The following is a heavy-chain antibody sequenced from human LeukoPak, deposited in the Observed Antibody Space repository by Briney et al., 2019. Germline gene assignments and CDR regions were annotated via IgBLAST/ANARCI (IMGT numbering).Heavy chain of an antibody. CDR3: ARAGGDCSGGSCYWDFDY. CDR2: IIPIFGTA. Sequence: ASVKVSCKVSGYTLTELSMHWVRQAPGKGLEWMGGIIPIFGTANYAQKFQGRVTITADESTSTAYMELSSLRSEDTAVYYCARAGGDCSGGSCYWDFDYWGQGTLVTVSS. D-gene: IGHD2-15*01. V-gene: IGHV1-69*13. J-gene: IGHJ4*02. CDR1: GYTLTELS.